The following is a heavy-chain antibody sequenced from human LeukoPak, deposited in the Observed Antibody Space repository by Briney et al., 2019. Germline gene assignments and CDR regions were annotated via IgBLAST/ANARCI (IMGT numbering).Heavy chain of an antibody. D-gene: IGHD3-10*01. V-gene: IGHV1-58*01. Sequence: AASVKVSCKASGFTFTSSALQWVRHARGQRLEWIGWIVVGSGNTNNAQKFQERVTITRDMSTSTAYMELSSLRSEDTAVYYCAAQRFGSGSYYDHYGMDVWGQGTTVTVSS. CDR2: IVVGSGNT. J-gene: IGHJ6*02. CDR1: GFTFTSSA. CDR3: AAQRFGSGSYYDHYGMDV.